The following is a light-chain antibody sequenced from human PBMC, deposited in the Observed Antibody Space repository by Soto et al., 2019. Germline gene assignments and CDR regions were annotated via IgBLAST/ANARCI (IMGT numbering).Light chain of an antibody. CDR2: GAS. V-gene: IGKV3-20*01. Sequence: DSVWTHSPGPLSLSPGARATLSCRARQSVSSSYLAWYQQKPGQAPRLLIYGASSRATGIPDRFSGSGSGTDFTLPISRVEREDFAVYYCQQYGSSPFTFGPGTKVDIK. CDR3: QQYGSSPFT. J-gene: IGKJ3*01. CDR1: QSVSSSY.